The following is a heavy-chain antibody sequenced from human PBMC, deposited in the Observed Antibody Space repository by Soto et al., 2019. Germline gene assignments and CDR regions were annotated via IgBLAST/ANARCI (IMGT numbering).Heavy chain of an antibody. J-gene: IGHJ4*02. CDR1: GGTFSSYA. CDR3: ARDGLGYDSSGEGPL. Sequence: SVKVSCKASGGTFSSYAISWVRQAPGQGLEWMGGIIPIFGTANYAQMFQGRVTITADKSTSTAYMELSSLRSEDTAVYYCARDGLGYDSSGEGPLWGQGTLVTVSS. V-gene: IGHV1-69*06. CDR2: IIPIFGTA. D-gene: IGHD3-22*01.